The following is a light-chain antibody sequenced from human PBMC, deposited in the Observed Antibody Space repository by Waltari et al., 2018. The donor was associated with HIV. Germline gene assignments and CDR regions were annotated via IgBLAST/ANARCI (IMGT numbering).Light chain of an antibody. J-gene: IGLJ3*02. Sequence: QSALTQPAPVSGSPGQSITISCTGTSSDGGSFNLVSWYHQHPGQAPKLMIYEGSKRPSGVSNRFSGSKSGNTASLTISGLQAEDEADYYCCSYAGSSTPNWVFGGGTKLTVL. CDR1: SSDGGSFNL. V-gene: IGLV2-23*01. CDR2: EGS. CDR3: CSYAGSSTPNWV.